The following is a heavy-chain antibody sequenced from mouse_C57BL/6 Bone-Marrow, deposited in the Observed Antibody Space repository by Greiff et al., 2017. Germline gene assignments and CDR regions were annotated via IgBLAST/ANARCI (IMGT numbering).Heavy chain of an antibody. CDR1: GYTFTDYY. Sequence: QVQLQQSGAELVRPGASVKLSCKASGYTFTDYYINWVKQRPGQGLEWIARIYPGSGNTYYNEKFKGKATLTAEKSSSTAYMQLSSLTSEDTAVYFCARVSTMSTTKEVYWYFDVWGTGTTVTVSS. D-gene: IGHD2-4*01. V-gene: IGHV1-76*01. CDR2: IYPGSGNT. J-gene: IGHJ1*03. CDR3: ARVSTMSTTKEVYWYFDV.